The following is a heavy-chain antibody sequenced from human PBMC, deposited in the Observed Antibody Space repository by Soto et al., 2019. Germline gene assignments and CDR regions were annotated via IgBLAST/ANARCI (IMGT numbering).Heavy chain of an antibody. CDR3: ARDGRYLGYYYGMDV. Sequence: XVILSLTFTVSGGSISSYYWSWIRQPAGKGLEWIGRIYTSGSTNYNPSLKSRVTMSVDTSKNQFSLKLSSVTAADTAVYYCARDGRYLGYYYGMDVWGQGTTVTVSS. CDR1: GGSISSYY. CDR2: IYTSGST. V-gene: IGHV4-4*07. J-gene: IGHJ6*02. D-gene: IGHD1-26*01.